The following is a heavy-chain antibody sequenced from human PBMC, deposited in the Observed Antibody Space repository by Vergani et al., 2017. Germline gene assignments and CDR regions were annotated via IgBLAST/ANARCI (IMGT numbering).Heavy chain of an antibody. CDR1: GYTFTSYD. V-gene: IGHV1-8*01. CDR2: MNPNSGNT. J-gene: IGHJ4*02. D-gene: IGHD3-22*01. CDR3: ARDLKRGYYDSSGYYD. Sequence: QVQLVQSGAEVKKPGASVKVSCKASGYTFTSYDINWVRQATGQGLEWMGWMNPNSGNTGYAQKFQGRVTMTRNTSISTAYMELSSLRSEDTAVYYCARDLKRGYYDSSGYYDWGQGTLVTVSS.